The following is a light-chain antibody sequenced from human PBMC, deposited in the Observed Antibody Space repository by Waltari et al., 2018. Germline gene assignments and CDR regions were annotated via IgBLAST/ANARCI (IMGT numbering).Light chain of an antibody. CDR2: EVS. CDR3: SSYAGSIYV. J-gene: IGLJ1*01. Sequence: QSALTQPPSASGSPGQSVTISCTGTSRDVGGYSFVSGYQQHPGKGPKPRISEVSKRPSGVPDRFSGSKSGNTASLTVSGLQAEDEADYYCSSYAGSIYVFGTGTKVTVL. V-gene: IGLV2-8*01. CDR1: SRDVGGYSF.